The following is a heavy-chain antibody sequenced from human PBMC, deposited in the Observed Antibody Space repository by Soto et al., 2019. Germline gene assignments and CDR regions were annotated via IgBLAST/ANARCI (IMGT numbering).Heavy chain of an antibody. J-gene: IGHJ4*02. D-gene: IGHD5-18*01. V-gene: IGHV3-23*01. CDR3: AKEADRRSDVDTAMVNYFDY. CDR2: ISGSGGST. Sequence: GGSLRLSCAASGFTFSSYAMSWVRQAPGKGLEWVSAISGSGGSTYYADSVKGRFTISRDNSKNTLYLQMNSLRAEDTAVYYCAKEADRRSDVDTAMVNYFDYWGRGTLVTVSS. CDR1: GFTFSSYA.